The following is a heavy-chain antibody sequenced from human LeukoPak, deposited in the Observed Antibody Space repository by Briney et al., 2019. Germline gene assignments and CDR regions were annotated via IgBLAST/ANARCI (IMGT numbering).Heavy chain of an antibody. CDR3: ARLKGQWLEPIYYFDY. J-gene: IGHJ4*02. Sequence: SETLPLTCSVSGGSISSSSYYWGWIRQPPGKGLEWIGSIYYSGSTYYNPSLKSRVTISVDTSKNQFSLKLSSVTAADTAVYYCARLKGQWLEPIYYFDYWGQGTLVTVSS. D-gene: IGHD6-19*01. CDR1: GGSISSSSYY. CDR2: IYYSGST. V-gene: IGHV4-39*07.